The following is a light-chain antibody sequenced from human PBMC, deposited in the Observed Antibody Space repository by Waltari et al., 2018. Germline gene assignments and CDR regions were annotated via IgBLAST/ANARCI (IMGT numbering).Light chain of an antibody. CDR3: QQYYKSPWT. Sequence: DIVMTQSPDSLAMSLGERATINCKSSQSALYDSNYKNYLAWYQHKPGKPTKLLINWASTRESGVPERFSGSVSGTDFTLTISGLQAEDAAVYYYQQYYKSPWTFGQETKVEIK. CDR1: QSALYDSNYKNY. CDR2: WAS. J-gene: IGKJ1*01. V-gene: IGKV4-1*01.